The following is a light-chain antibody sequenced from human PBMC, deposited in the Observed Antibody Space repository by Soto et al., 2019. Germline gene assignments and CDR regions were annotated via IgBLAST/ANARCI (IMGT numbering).Light chain of an antibody. CDR1: QSVSSY. CDR2: DAS. CDR3: QQRNTWPLT. J-gene: IGKJ4*01. Sequence: EIVLTQSPATLSLSPGETATLSCRASQSVSSYLAWYQLKPGQAPRLLMYDASNRATGIPARFSGTGSGTDFTLTISSLEPEDFAVYYCQQRNTWPLTFGGGTKVEIK. V-gene: IGKV3-11*01.